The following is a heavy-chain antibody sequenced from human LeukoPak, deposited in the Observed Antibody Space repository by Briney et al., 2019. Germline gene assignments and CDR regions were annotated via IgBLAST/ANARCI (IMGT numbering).Heavy chain of an antibody. J-gene: IGHJ5*02. CDR3: ARDYDVLTAYPPTQLFDP. V-gene: IGHV4-4*07. CDR2: IYTSGST. CDR1: GGSISSYY. D-gene: IGHD3-9*01. Sequence: SETLSLTCNVSGGSISSYYWSWIRQPAGKGLEWIGRIYTSGSTNYNPSLKSRVTMSVDTSNNQFSLKLHSVTAADTAVYYCARDYDVLTAYPPTQLFDPWGQGTLVTVSS.